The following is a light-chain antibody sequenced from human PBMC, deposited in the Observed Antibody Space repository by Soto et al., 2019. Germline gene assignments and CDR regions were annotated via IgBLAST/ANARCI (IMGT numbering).Light chain of an antibody. CDR1: QSVSPL. CDR2: DVS. V-gene: IGKV1-5*01. Sequence: IQMTPTPSTLSASVGDRVTIACRASQSVSPLLAWYQQKPGKAPKLLIYDVSNLQSGVPSRFSGSGSGTEFTLTISSLQPDDFATYYCQQYNTYSHTFGQGTKLEIK. J-gene: IGKJ2*01. CDR3: QQYNTYSHT.